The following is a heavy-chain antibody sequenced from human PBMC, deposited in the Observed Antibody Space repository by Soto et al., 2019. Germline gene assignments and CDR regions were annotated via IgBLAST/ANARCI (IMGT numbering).Heavy chain of an antibody. CDR1: GYTFTSYG. D-gene: IGHD3-9*01. Sequence: QVQLVQSGAEVKKPGASVKVSCKASGYTFTSYGISWVRQAPGQGLEWMGWISAYNGNTNYAQKLQGRVTMTTDTSTSTADMELRSLRSEDTAVYYCARGDQVLRYFAWLSAEYFQHWGQGTLVTVSS. CDR3: ARGDQVLRYFAWLSAEYFQH. J-gene: IGHJ1*01. CDR2: ISAYNGNT. V-gene: IGHV1-18*01.